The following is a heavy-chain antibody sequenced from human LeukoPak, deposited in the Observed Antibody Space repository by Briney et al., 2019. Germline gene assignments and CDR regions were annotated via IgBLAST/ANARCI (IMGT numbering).Heavy chain of an antibody. V-gene: IGHV3-23*01. CDR2: LSDAGVRI. CDR1: GFTFRNYG. D-gene: IGHD2-2*01. J-gene: IGHJ6*02. CDR3: AKTLRYCSSTSCHYYYYYYGMDV. Sequence: GGSLRLSCIASGFTFRNYGMSWVRQAPGKGLEWVSGLSDAGVRIFYSDSVKGRFTISRDNSKNTLYLQMNSLRAEDTAVYYCAKTLRYCSSTSCHYYYYYYGMDVWGQGTTVTVSS.